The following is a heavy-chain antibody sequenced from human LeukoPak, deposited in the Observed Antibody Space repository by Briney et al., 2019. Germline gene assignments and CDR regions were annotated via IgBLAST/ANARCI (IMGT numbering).Heavy chain of an antibody. J-gene: IGHJ4*02. CDR3: ARTREQWQVLDY. CDR2: ISHEGSSK. Sequence: GGSLRLSCAASGFSFGSYGMHWVRQAPGKGLEWVAVISHEGSSKYYADSVKGRFTISRGNSKNMVYLQMNSLRVEDTAVCYCARTREQWQVLDYWGQGTLATVSS. V-gene: IGHV3-30*03. D-gene: IGHD6-19*01. CDR1: GFSFGSYG.